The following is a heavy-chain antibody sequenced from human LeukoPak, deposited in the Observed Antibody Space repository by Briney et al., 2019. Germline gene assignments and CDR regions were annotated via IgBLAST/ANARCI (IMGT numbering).Heavy chain of an antibody. CDR2: IIPIFGTA. CDR1: GGTFSSYA. CDR3: ATPIGELLPIV. J-gene: IGHJ4*02. V-gene: IGHV1-69*13. D-gene: IGHD1-26*01. Sequence: ASVKVSCKASGGTFSSYAINWVRQAPGQGLEWMGGIIPIFGTANYAQKFQGRVTITADESTSTAYMELSSLRSEDTAVYYCATPIGELLPIVWGQGTLVTVSS.